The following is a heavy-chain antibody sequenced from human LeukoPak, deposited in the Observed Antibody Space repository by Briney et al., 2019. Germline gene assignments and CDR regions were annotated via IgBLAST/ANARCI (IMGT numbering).Heavy chain of an antibody. V-gene: IGHV1-18*01. CDR2: ISAYNGNT. J-gene: IGHJ4*02. Sequence: ASVKVSCKASGYTFTSYGISWVRQAPGQGLEWMGWISAYNGNTNYAQKFQGRVTITADESTSTAYMELSSLRSEDTAVYYCARDERPGGATFIYWYWGQGTLVTVSS. CDR1: GYTFTSYG. D-gene: IGHD1-26*01. CDR3: ARDERPGGATFIYWY.